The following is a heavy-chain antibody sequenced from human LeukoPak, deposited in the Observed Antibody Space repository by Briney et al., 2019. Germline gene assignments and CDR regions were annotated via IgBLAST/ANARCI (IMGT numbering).Heavy chain of an antibody. CDR2: IYSGGST. V-gene: IGHV3-53*01. J-gene: IGHJ4*02. CDR1: RYTLSINY. D-gene: IGHD5-18*01. CDR3: ATEEYRYGLPVVDY. Sequence: PGGSLRLSCAASRYTLSINYMSRVRQAPGKGLEWVSVIYSGGSTYYADSVKGRFTISRDNSKNTLYLQMNSLRAEDTAVYYCATEEYRYGLPVVDYWGQGTLVTVSS.